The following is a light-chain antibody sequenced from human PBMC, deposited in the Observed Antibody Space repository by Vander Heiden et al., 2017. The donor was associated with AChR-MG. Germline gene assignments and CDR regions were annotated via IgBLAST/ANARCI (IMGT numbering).Light chain of an antibody. CDR3: HHSYSPPYT. Sequence: DIQMTQSPSSLSASVGDRVTITCRASQSITTYLNWYQQKPGKPPKRLIYSASTLQSAVPSRFSGSGSETDFTLTISSLQPEDFATYYCHHSYSPPYTFGQGTTLEIK. J-gene: IGKJ2*01. CDR1: QSITTY. CDR2: SAS. V-gene: IGKV1-39*01.